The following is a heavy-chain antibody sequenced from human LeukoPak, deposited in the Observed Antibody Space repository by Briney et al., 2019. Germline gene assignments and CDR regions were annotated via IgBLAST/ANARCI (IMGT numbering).Heavy chain of an antibody. CDR2: INHSGST. CDR3: ARIGSYRGYFDY. D-gene: IGHD4-4*01. CDR1: GGSFSGYY. Sequence: PSETLSLTCAVYGGSFSGYYWSWIRQPPGKGLEWIGEINHSGSTNYNPSLKSRVTISVDTPKNQFSLKLSSVTAADTAVYYCARIGSYRGYFDYWGQGTLVTVSS. V-gene: IGHV4-34*01. J-gene: IGHJ4*02.